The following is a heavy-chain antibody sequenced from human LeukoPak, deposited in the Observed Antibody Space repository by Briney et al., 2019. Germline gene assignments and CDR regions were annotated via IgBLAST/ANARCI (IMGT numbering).Heavy chain of an antibody. CDR1: GFTFSSYA. Sequence: GGSLRLSCAASGFTFSSYAMSWVRQAPGKGLEWVSGISGSGGSTYYADSVKGRFTISRDNSKNTLYLQMNSLRAEDTAVYYCTNGSNSWGSSWFDPWGQGTLVTLSS. J-gene: IGHJ5*02. V-gene: IGHV3-23*01. CDR2: ISGSGGST. D-gene: IGHD1-26*01. CDR3: TNGSNSWGSSWFDP.